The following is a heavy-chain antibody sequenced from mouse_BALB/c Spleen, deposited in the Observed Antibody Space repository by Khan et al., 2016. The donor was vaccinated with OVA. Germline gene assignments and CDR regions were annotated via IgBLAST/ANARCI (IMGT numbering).Heavy chain of an antibody. V-gene: IGHV5-6-5*01. Sequence: EVELVESGGGLVKPGGSLKLSCAASGFTFSNYAMSWVRQTPEKRLEWVASISSGGRTYYPDSVKGRFNISSDNARNILYLQMSSLRSEDTAMYYCARDDWFAYWGQGTLVTVSA. CDR2: ISSGGRT. CDR3: ARDDWFAY. J-gene: IGHJ3*01. CDR1: GFTFSNYA.